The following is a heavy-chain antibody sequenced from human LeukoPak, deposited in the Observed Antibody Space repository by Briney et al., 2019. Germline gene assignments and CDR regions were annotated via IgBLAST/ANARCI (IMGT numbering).Heavy chain of an antibody. CDR3: ARRQRRNYDILTGYKGVAFDI. CDR2: INHSGST. J-gene: IGHJ3*02. CDR1: GGSVSGYY. D-gene: IGHD3-9*01. V-gene: IGHV4-34*01. Sequence: SETLSLTCAVYGGSVSGYYCSWIRQPPGKGLEWSGEINHSGSTNYNPSLKSRVTISVDTSKNQFSLKLSSVTAADTAVNYCARRQRRNYDILTGYKGVAFDIWGQGTMVTVSS.